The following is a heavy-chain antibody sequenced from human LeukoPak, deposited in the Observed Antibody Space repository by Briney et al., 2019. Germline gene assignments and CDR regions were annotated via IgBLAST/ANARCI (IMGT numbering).Heavy chain of an antibody. Sequence: GASVKVSCKASGYTFTSYAMHWVRQAPGQRPEWMGWINAGNGNTKYSQKFQGRVTITRDTSASTAYMELSSLRSEDTAVYYCARIYCSSTSCYTYYGMDVWGQGTTVTVSS. CDR1: GYTFTSYA. V-gene: IGHV1-3*01. CDR2: INAGNGNT. D-gene: IGHD2-2*02. J-gene: IGHJ6*02. CDR3: ARIYCSSTSCYTYYGMDV.